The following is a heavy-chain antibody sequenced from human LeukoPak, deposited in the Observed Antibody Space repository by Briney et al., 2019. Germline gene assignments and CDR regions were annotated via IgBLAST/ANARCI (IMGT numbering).Heavy chain of an antibody. CDR2: IWYDGSNK. J-gene: IGHJ6*03. Sequence: GGSLRLSCAASGFTFSSYGMHWVRQAPGKGLEWVAVIWYDGSNKYYADSVKGRFTISRDNSKNTLYLQMNSLRAEDTAVYYCARRDEIYCYYMDVWGKGTTVTVSS. CDR1: GFTFSSYG. V-gene: IGHV3-33*01. D-gene: IGHD5-24*01. CDR3: ARRDEIYCYYMDV.